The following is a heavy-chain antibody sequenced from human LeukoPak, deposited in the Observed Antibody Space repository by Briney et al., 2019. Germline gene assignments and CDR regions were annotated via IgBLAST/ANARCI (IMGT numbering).Heavy chain of an antibody. CDR3: ARDRGYSYGPGVTHAFDI. Sequence: PSGTLSLTCAVSGGSISSSNWWSWVRQPPGKGLEWIGEIYHSGSTNYNPSLKSRVTISVDKSKNQFSLKLSSVTAADTAVYYCARDRGYSYGPGVTHAFDIWGQGTMVTVSS. J-gene: IGHJ3*02. CDR2: IYHSGST. D-gene: IGHD5-18*01. V-gene: IGHV4-4*02. CDR1: GGSISSSNW.